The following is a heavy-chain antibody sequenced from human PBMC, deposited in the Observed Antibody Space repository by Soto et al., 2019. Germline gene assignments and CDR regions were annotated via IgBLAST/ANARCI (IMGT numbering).Heavy chain of an antibody. CDR2: IWYDGSNK. J-gene: IGHJ6*02. V-gene: IGHV3-33*01. CDR1: GFTFSSYG. CDR3: ARDRGNSYYSGMDV. Sequence: QVQLVESGGGVVQPGRSLRLSCAASGFTFSSYGMHWVRQAPGKGLEWVAVIWYDGSNKYYADSVKGRFTISRDNSKNTLYLQMNSLRAEDTDVYYCARDRGNSYYSGMDVWGQGTTVTVSS.